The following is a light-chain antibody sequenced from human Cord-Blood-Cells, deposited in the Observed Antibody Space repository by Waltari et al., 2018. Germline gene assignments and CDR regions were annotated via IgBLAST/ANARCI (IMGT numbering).Light chain of an antibody. CDR1: QCIRSY. J-gene: IGKJ5*01. CDR2: SAS. CDR3: PRTYNALIT. Sequence: DIQLTQSPSSLSASVGDRVTITCRVRQCIRSYLNWYRQKPGRFPKLLIYSASNLQSGVPSRFSGSGSGTDFTLTISSLQPEDVATYYGPRTYNALITFGQGPRLEL. V-gene: IGKV1-27*01.